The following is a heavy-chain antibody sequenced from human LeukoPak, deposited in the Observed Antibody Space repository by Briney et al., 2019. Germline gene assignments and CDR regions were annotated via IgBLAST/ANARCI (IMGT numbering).Heavy chain of an antibody. V-gene: IGHV4-34*01. J-gene: IGHJ4*02. CDR3: ARRNGDRDY. CDR1: GGSFSGYY. Sequence: PSETLSLTCAVYGGSFSGYYWSWIRQPPGKGLEWIGEINHSGSTNYNPSLKSRVTISVDTSKNQFSLKLSSVTAADTAVYYCARRNGDRDYWGQGTLVTVSS. D-gene: IGHD4-17*01. CDR2: INHSGST.